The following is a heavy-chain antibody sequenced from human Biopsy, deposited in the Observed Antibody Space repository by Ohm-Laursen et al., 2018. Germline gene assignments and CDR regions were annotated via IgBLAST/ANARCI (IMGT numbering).Heavy chain of an antibody. CDR1: GYTFTGYF. J-gene: IGHJ1*01. CDR3: AKGQDLTAGAEYFQY. V-gene: IGHV1-2*04. D-gene: IGHD3-9*01. Sequence: ASVKVSCKTSGYTFTGYFLHWVRQVPGQGLEWMGWINPNSGTKKIGENFQGSVTMTRDTSITTAYLDLTRLTSDDTAVYFCAKGQDLTAGAEYFQYWGQGALITVSS. CDR2: INPNSGTK.